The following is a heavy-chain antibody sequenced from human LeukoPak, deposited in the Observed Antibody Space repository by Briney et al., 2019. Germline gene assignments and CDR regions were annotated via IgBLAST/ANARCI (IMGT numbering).Heavy chain of an antibody. J-gene: IGHJ4*02. CDR2: INHSGSI. CDR3: ARGRGSYRSTYFDY. Sequence: PSETLSLTCAVYGGSFSGYYWSWIRQPPGKGVEWLGEINHSGSINYNPSLKSRVTISVDTSKNQFSLKLSSVTAADTAVYYCARGRGSYRSTYFDYWGQGTLVTVSS. CDR1: GGSFSGYY. V-gene: IGHV4-34*01. D-gene: IGHD1-26*01.